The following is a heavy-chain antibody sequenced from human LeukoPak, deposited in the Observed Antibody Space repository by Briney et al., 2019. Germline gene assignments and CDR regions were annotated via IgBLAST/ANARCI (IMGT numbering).Heavy chain of an antibody. CDR1: GCSISSGGYY. Sequence: SQTLSLTCTVSGCSISSGGYYWSWIRQHPGKGLEWIGYIYYSGSTYYHPSLKSRVTITVDTSKNQFSLKLSSVTAADTAVYYFARDRIVVVPAAIKAVSGPPRYYYYYGMDVWGKGTTVTVSS. CDR2: IYYSGST. D-gene: IGHD2-2*01. J-gene: IGHJ6*04. V-gene: IGHV4-31*03. CDR3: ARDRIVVVPAAIKAVSGPPRYYYYYGMDV.